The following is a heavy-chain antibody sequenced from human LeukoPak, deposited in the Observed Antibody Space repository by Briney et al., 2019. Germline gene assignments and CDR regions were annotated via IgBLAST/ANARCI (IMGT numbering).Heavy chain of an antibody. CDR1: GFTFSSYA. V-gene: IGHV3-23*01. CDR2: ISGSGGST. J-gene: IGHJ4*02. CDR3: TKVVGSSSWSFDY. D-gene: IGHD6-13*01. Sequence: GGSLRLSCTASGFTFSSYAMSWVRQAPGKGLEWVSVISGSGGSTDYSDSVKGRFTISRDNSRNTLYLQMNSLRAEDTAVYYCTKVVGSSSWSFDYWGQGTLVTVSS.